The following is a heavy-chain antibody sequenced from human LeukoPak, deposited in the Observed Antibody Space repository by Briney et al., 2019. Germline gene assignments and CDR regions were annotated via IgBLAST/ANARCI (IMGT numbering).Heavy chain of an antibody. CDR3: ARLITVRYFDWLVRAWIDP. J-gene: IGHJ5*02. CDR1: GYSFTSYW. D-gene: IGHD3-9*01. V-gene: IGHV5-51*01. CDR2: IYPGDSDT. Sequence: GESLKISCKGSGYSFTSYWIGWVRQMPGKGLEWMGIIYPGDSDTRYSPSSQGEVTISAGKSISTAYLQWSRLKASDTAMYHCARLITVRYFDWLVRAWIDPWGQGTLVTVSS.